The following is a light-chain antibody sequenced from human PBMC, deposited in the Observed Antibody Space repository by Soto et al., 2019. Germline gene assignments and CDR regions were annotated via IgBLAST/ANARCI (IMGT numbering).Light chain of an antibody. CDR2: GAS. J-gene: IGKJ5*01. Sequence: IVLTPWQCNRASSPGERATRFCRASQSVSSSYLAWYQQKPGQAPRLLIYGASSRATGIPDRFSGSGSGTDFTLTISRLEPEDFAVYYCQQHGISHITFGQGTRLEIK. V-gene: IGKV3-20*01. CDR3: QQHGISHIT. CDR1: QSVSSSY.